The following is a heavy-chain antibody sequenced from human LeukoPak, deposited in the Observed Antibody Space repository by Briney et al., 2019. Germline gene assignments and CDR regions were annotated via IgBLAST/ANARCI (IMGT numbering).Heavy chain of an antibody. CDR1: GGSINSYY. V-gene: IGHV4-59*01. CDR2: VAYSGST. CDR3: ARTVSGYYFNA. J-gene: IGHJ5*02. Sequence: SETLSLSCTVSGGSINSYYWSWIRQPPGKGLEWIGYVAYSGSTNYNPSLKSRVTISLDTSKNQFSLKLSSVTAADTAVYYCARTVSGYYFNAWGPGTLVTVSS. D-gene: IGHD5-12*01.